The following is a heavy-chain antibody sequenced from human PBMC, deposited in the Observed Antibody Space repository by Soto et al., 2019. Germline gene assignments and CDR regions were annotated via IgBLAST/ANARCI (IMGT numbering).Heavy chain of an antibody. J-gene: IGHJ3*02. D-gene: IGHD3-3*01. CDR1: GGSIHNYY. Sequence: QVQLQQSGPGLVKPSETLSLTCTVSGGSIHNYYWSWIRQPPGKGLEWIGYIYYSGSTNYNPSLTSRLTISVDTSKNRFSLKLSSVTAADTAVYYCAGLSPIPAIWASDIWGQGTMVTVSS. CDR3: AGLSPIPAIWASDI. CDR2: IYYSGST. V-gene: IGHV4-59*08.